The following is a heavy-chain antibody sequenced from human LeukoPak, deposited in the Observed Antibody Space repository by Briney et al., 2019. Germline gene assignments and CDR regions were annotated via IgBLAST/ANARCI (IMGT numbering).Heavy chain of an antibody. V-gene: IGHV1-18*04. CDR1: GYTFTSYG. CDR3: ARDTGLRYFDWLLRDWYFDL. J-gene: IGHJ2*01. D-gene: IGHD3-9*01. CDR2: ISAYNGNT. Sequence: ASVKVSCKASGYTFTSYGISWVRQAPGQGLEWMGWISAYNGNTNYAQKLQGRVTMTTDTSTSTAYMELRGLRSDDTAVYYCARDTGLRYFDWLLRDWYFDLWGRGTLVTVSS.